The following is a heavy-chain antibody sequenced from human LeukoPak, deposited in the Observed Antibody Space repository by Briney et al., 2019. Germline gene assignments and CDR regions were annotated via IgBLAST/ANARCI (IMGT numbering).Heavy chain of an antibody. CDR2: ISGSGGST. J-gene: IGHJ4*02. V-gene: IGHV3-23*01. CDR1: EFAFSTYN. D-gene: IGHD4-23*01. CDR3: AKGDYGGKDRPYYFDY. Sequence: PGGSLRLSCAASEFAFSTYNMNWVRQAPGKGLEWVSAISGSGGSTYYADSVKGRFTISRDNSKNTLYLQMNSLRAEDTAVYYCAKGDYGGKDRPYYFDYWGQGTLVTVSS.